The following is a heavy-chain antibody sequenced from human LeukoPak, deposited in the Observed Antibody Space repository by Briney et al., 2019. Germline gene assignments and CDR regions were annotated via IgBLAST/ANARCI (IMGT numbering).Heavy chain of an antibody. CDR1: GGSISSYY. Sequence: SETLSLTCTVSGGSISSYYWSWIRQPAGKGLEWIGRIYTSGSTNYNPSLKSRVTMSVDTSKNQFSLKLSSVTAADTAVYYCARGRVLYYGDSSTFDYWGQGTLVTVSS. D-gene: IGHD4-17*01. V-gene: IGHV4-4*07. CDR2: IYTSGST. CDR3: ARGRVLYYGDSSTFDY. J-gene: IGHJ4*02.